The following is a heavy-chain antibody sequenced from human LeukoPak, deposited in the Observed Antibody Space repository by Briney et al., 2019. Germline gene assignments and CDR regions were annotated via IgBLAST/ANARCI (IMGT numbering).Heavy chain of an antibody. Sequence: SETLSLTCTVSGGSISSSSYYRGWLRQPPGKGLEWIGSIYYSGSTYYNASLQSRVTISVDTSKNQFSLKLSSVAAADTAVYYCASSGYDSSGYYICHWGQGTLVTVSS. CDR1: GGSISSSSYY. CDR3: ASSGYDSSGYYICH. J-gene: IGHJ4*02. V-gene: IGHV4-39*01. CDR2: IYYSGST. D-gene: IGHD3-22*01.